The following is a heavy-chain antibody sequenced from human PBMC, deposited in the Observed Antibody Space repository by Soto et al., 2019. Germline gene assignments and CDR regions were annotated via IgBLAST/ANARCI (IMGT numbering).Heavy chain of an antibody. CDR3: AKPLTTGYYFPFDY. CDR2: ISGSGGST. J-gene: IGHJ4*02. D-gene: IGHD3-9*01. Sequence: GGSLRLSCAASGFTFSVYAMSWVRQPPGKGLEWVSTISGSGGSTYYADSVKGRFTISRDNSKNTLYLQMNSLRAEDTAVYYCAKPLTTGYYFPFDYWGRGTLVTVSS. V-gene: IGHV3-23*01. CDR1: GFTFSVYA.